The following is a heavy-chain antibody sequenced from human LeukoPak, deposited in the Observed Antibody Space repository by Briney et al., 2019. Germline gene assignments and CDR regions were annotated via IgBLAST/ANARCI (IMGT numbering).Heavy chain of an antibody. D-gene: IGHD1-26*01. V-gene: IGHV3-20*04. Sequence: PGGSLRLSCAASGFTFDDYGMSWVRQAPGKGLEGVSGINWNGGSTGYADSVKGRFTVSRDNAKNSLYLQMNSLRAEDTALYYCARISGSSMRFDYWGQGTLVTVSS. J-gene: IGHJ4*02. CDR1: GFTFDDYG. CDR2: INWNGGST. CDR3: ARISGSSMRFDY.